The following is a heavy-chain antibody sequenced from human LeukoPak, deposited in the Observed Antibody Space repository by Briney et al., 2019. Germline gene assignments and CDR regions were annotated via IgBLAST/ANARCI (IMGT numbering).Heavy chain of an antibody. D-gene: IGHD3-22*01. J-gene: IGHJ6*02. CDR2: IIAIIGTA. CDR3: ARPNPWSYYYDRYYYGMDV. V-gene: IGHV1-69*13. CDR1: GGTFSSYA. Sequence: ASVKVSCKASGGTFSSYAISWVRQAPGQGLEWMGGIIAIIGTANYAQKFQGRVTITADESTSTAYMELSSLRSEDTAVYYCARPNPWSYYYDRYYYGMDVWGQGTTVTVSS.